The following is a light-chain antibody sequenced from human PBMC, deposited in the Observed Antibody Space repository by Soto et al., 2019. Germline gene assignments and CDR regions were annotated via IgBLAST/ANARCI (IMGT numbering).Light chain of an antibody. J-gene: IGLJ1*01. CDR3: GTWDHSVSGYV. CDR1: SSNIGNNY. Sequence: QSVLTQPPSVSAAPGQQVTISCSGSSSNIGNNYVSWFQHLPGATPKLLIYENNRRPTGIPDRFSGSKSATSATLGITGLQTGDEADYYCGTWDHSVSGYVFGTGTKGTVL. CDR2: ENN. V-gene: IGLV1-51*02.